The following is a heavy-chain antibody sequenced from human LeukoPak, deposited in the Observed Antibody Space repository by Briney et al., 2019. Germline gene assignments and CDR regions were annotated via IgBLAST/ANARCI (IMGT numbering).Heavy chain of an antibody. J-gene: IGHJ6*02. Sequence: PSETLSLTCTVSGGSISSGSYYWSWIRQPAGKGLEWIVRIYTSGSTNYNPSLKSRVTISVDTSKNQFSLKLSSVTAADTAVYYCARDKQWLVSYYYYGMDVWGRGTTVTVSS. CDR3: ARDKQWLVSYYYYGMDV. V-gene: IGHV4-61*02. D-gene: IGHD6-19*01. CDR1: GGSISSGSYY. CDR2: IYTSGST.